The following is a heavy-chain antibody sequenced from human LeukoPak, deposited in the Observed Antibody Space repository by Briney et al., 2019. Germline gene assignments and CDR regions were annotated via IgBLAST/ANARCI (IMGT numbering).Heavy chain of an antibody. J-gene: IGHJ6*02. D-gene: IGHD6-13*01. CDR2: IWYDGSNK. Sequence: GGSLRLSCAASGFTFSSYGMHWVRQAPGKGLEWVAVIWYDGSNKYYADSVKGRFTISRDNSKNTLYLQMNSLRAEDTAVYYCARVPSSWYGDYYYGMDVWGQGTTVTVSS. V-gene: IGHV3-33*01. CDR1: GFTFSSYG. CDR3: ARVPSSWYGDYYYGMDV.